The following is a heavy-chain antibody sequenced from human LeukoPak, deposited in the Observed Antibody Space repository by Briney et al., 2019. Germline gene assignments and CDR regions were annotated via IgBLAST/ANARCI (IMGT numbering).Heavy chain of an antibody. J-gene: IGHJ4*02. V-gene: IGHV3-7*01. CDR1: GFMFSSYW. CDR2: IKDDGNMK. D-gene: IGHD3-22*01. CDR3: ARDERGGYYVD. Sequence: GGSLSLSCAASGFMFSSYWMSWVRQAPGRGLGWVANIKDDGNMKQYADSVRGRFTISRDNTKSSLYLQMSSLRAEDSAVYYCARDERGGYYVDWGQGTLVTVSS.